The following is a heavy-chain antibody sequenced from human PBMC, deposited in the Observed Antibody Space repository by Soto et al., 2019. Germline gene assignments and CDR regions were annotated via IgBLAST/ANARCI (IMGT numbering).Heavy chain of an antibody. Sequence: GASVKVSCKASGGTFSSYAISWVRQAPGQGLEWMGGIIPIFGTANYAQKFQGRVTITADESTSTAYMELSSLRSEDTAVYYCARDRLEGDTAMGDYWGQGTLVTVSS. V-gene: IGHV1-69*13. CDR2: IIPIFGTA. CDR1: GGTFSSYA. CDR3: ARDRLEGDTAMGDY. J-gene: IGHJ4*02. D-gene: IGHD5-18*01.